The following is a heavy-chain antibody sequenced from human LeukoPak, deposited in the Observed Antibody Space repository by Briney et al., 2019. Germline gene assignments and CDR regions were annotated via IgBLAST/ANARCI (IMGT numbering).Heavy chain of an antibody. D-gene: IGHD3-10*01. V-gene: IGHV3-30-3*01. CDR3: ARDRAGYYFDY. J-gene: IGHJ4*02. CDR2: ISYDGSNK. CDR1: GFTFSSYA. Sequence: GGSLRLSCAASGFTFSSYAMHWVRQAPGKGLEWVAVISYDGSNKYYAVSVKGRFTISRDNSKNTLYLQMNSLRAEDTAVYYCARDRAGYYFDYWGQGTLVTVSS.